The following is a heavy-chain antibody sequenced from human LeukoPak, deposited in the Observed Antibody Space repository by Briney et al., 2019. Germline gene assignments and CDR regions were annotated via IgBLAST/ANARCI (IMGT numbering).Heavy chain of an antibody. J-gene: IGHJ4*02. CDR3: ARGPPFDY. CDR2: ISYDGSNK. V-gene: IGHV3-30-3*01. Sequence: GGSLRLSCAASGFTFSSYAMHWVRQAPGKGLEWVAVISYDGSNKYYADSVKGRSTISRDNSKNTLYLQMNSLRAEDTAVYYCARGPPFDYWGQGTLVTVSS. CDR1: GFTFSSYA.